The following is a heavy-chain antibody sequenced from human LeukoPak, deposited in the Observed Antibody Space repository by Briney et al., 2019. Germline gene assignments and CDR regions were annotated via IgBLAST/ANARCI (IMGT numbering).Heavy chain of an antibody. J-gene: IGHJ4*02. Sequence: EASVKVSCKASGYTFTGYYMHWVRQAPGQGLEWMGRINPNSGGTNYAQKFQGRVTMTRDTSISTAYMELSRLRSDDTAVYYCARSAVRGVRVYYFDYWGQGTLVTVSS. CDR1: GYTFTGYY. V-gene: IGHV1-2*06. CDR3: ARSAVRGVRVYYFDY. D-gene: IGHD3-10*01. CDR2: INPNSGGT.